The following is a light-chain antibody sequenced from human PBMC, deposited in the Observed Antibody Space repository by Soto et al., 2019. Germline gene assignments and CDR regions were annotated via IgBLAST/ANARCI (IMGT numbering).Light chain of an antibody. CDR2: DAS. J-gene: IGKJ2*01. CDR3: HEYKTYA. V-gene: IGKV1-5*01. CDR1: QSISDW. Sequence: DIQLTQSPSTLAASVGDRVTITCRASQSISDWLAWYQQKPGKAPELLISDASTLTPGVPSRFSGSGSGTEFTLIIRSIPNAEAANYFCHEYKTYAFGPGTKVDI.